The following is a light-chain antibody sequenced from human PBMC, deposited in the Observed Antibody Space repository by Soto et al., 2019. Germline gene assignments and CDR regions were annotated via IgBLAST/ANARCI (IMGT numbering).Light chain of an antibody. CDR2: AAS. Sequence: DIQMTHSPSSLSASVLYIVTITCRASQSISSYLNSYQHKPGKAPKLLIYAASSLQTGVPSRFSGSRSGTDFALTISSLQREDFATYYCQKTDTFPRNFGQGTKVDIK. V-gene: IGKV1-39*01. CDR1: QSISSY. J-gene: IGKJ1*01. CDR3: QKTDTFPRN.